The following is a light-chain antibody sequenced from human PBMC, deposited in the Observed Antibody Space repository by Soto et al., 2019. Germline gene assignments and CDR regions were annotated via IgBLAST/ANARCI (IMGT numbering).Light chain of an antibody. Sequence: DIQMTQSPSTLSASVGDRVTITCRASQSISSWLAWYQQKPGKAPKLLIYDASSLESGVPSRFSGSGSGTEFTLTISSLQPDDFATYYCQHYNNEATFGQGTKVEIK. J-gene: IGKJ1*01. CDR2: DAS. V-gene: IGKV1-5*01. CDR3: QHYNNEAT. CDR1: QSISSW.